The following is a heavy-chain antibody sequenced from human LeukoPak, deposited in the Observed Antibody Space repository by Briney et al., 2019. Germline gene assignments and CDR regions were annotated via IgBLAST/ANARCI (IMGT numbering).Heavy chain of an antibody. J-gene: IGHJ6*02. CDR1: GFTFNSYI. CDR2: ISSSRSYI. Sequence: GGSLRLSCAASGFTFNSYIMNWVRQAPGKGLEWVSSISSSRSYIYYADSVKGRFTISRDNAKNSLYLQMNRLRAEDTAVYYCARDREYYDILTGYYINYGMDVWGQGTTVTVSS. CDR3: ARDREYYDILTGYYINYGMDV. D-gene: IGHD3-9*01. V-gene: IGHV3-21*01.